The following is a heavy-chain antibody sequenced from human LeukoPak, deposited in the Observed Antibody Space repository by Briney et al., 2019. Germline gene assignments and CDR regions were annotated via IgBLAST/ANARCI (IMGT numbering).Heavy chain of an antibody. V-gene: IGHV4-59*11. Sequence: PSETLSLTCTVSGGSMTTHHWNWIRQPPGKGLEWIGYIYYSGSTNYNPSLKGRVTISVDTSKNQFSLKLSSVTAADTAVYYCARTTSGGLDIWGQGTMVTVSS. CDR2: IYYSGST. D-gene: IGHD3-16*01. CDR1: GGSMTTHH. CDR3: ARTTSGGLDI. J-gene: IGHJ3*02.